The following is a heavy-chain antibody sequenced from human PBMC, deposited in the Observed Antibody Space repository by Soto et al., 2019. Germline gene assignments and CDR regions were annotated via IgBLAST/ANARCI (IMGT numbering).Heavy chain of an antibody. Sequence: QLLESGGGFVQPGGSLRLSCVASGFTFSNFAMAWVRKAPGEGLEWVSAIIGRGDDTFYPDSMKGRFTISRDNSKDSLYLQIKSLRAEDTAVYYCANPIPKTGTTFGFWGQGTLLTVSS. CDR1: GFTFSNFA. V-gene: IGHV3-23*01. D-gene: IGHD1-1*01. J-gene: IGHJ4*02. CDR3: ANPIPKTGTTFGF. CDR2: IIGRGDDT.